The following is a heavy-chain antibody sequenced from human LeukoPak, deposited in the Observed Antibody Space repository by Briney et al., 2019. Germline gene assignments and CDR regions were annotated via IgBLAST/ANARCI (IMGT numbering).Heavy chain of an antibody. CDR1: GYTFTGYY. CDR3: ARDPGSYFDY. V-gene: IGHV1-2*06. J-gene: IGHJ4*02. Sequence: ASVTVSYKASGYTFTGYYMHWVRQPPGQGREWMGRINFNSCGTNYPQKVQGRGIRTRDTAISTAYVELNRLRSDDTAVYYCARDPGSYFDYWGQGTLVTVSS. CDR2: INFNSCGT. D-gene: IGHD1-26*01.